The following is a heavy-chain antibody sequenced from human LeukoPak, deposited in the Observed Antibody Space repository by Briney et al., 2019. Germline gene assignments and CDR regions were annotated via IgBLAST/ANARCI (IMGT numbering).Heavy chain of an antibody. Sequence: GGSLRLSCAAAGFTVSSNYMTWVRQAPGKGLQWVSVIYNDDRTSYADSVKGRFTISRDNSKNTLYLQMNSLRAEDTAVYYCARGSGWLYFDDWGQGTLVTVSS. CDR2: IYNDDRT. CDR3: ARGSGWLYFDD. J-gene: IGHJ4*02. V-gene: IGHV3-53*01. CDR1: GFTVSSNY. D-gene: IGHD6-19*01.